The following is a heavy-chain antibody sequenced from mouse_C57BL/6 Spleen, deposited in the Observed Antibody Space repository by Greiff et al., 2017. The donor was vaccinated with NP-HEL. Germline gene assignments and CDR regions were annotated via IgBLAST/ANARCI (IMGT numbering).Heavy chain of an antibody. V-gene: IGHV1-80*01. CDR3: ARSGYGSSYWYVDV. Sequence: ESGAELVKPGASVKISCKASGYAFSSYWMNWVKQRPGKGLEWIGQIYPGDGDTNYNGKFKGKATLTADKSSSTAYMQLSSLTSEDSAVYFCARSGYGSSYWYVDVWGTGTTVTVSS. CDR1: GYAFSSYW. J-gene: IGHJ1*03. CDR2: IYPGDGDT. D-gene: IGHD1-1*01.